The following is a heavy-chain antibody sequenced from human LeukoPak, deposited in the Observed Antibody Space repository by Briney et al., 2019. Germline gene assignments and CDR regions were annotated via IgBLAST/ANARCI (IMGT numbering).Heavy chain of an antibody. D-gene: IGHD6-6*01. CDR2: INHSRST. CDR3: ARDTSSSYYYGMDV. V-gene: IGHV4-34*01. CDR1: GGSFSDYY. J-gene: IGHJ6*02. Sequence: SETLSLTCAVYGGSFSDYYWSWIRQPPGKGLEWIGEINHSRSTKHNPSLKSRVAISVDASKNQSPLKLRSVTAADTAVYYCARDTSSSYYYGMDVWGQGTTVTVSS.